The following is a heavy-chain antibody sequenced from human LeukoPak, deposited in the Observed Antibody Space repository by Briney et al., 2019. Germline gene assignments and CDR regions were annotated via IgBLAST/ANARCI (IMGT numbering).Heavy chain of an antibody. CDR2: ISGSST. CDR3: ARCPRSSDAFDI. J-gene: IGHJ3*02. V-gene: IGHV3-48*03. Sequence: PGASLRLSCAASGFTFSSYEMNWVRQAPGKGLEWVSYISGSSTYYADSVRGRFTISRDNAKNSLYLQMNSLRAEDTAVYYCARCPRSSDAFDIWGQGTMVTVSS. CDR1: GFTFSSYE.